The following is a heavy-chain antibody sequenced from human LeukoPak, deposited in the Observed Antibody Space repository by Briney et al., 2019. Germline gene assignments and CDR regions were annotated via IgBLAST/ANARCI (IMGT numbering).Heavy chain of an antibody. CDR1: GFTFNSYA. CDR3: AKDVVVVPAAKGVSNWFDP. V-gene: IGHV3-23*01. J-gene: IGHJ5*02. D-gene: IGHD2-2*01. CDR2: ISGTGGST. Sequence: PGGSLRLSCTASGFTFNSYAMSWVRQAPGKGLEWVSAISGTGGSTYYADSVKGRFTISRDNCKNTLYLQMNSLRTEDTAVYYCAKDVVVVPAAKGVSNWFDPWGQGTLVTVSS.